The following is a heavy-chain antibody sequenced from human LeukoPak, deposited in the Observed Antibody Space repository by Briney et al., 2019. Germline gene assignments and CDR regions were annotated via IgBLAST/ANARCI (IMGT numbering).Heavy chain of an antibody. CDR3: ARGSRDSSSWYDY. CDR2: INHSGST. V-gene: IGHV4-34*01. J-gene: IGHJ4*02. CDR1: GGSFSGYY. D-gene: IGHD6-13*01. Sequence: PSETLSLTCAVYGGSFSGYYWSWIRQPPGKGLEWIGEINHSGSTNYNPSLKSRVTISADTSKNQFSLKLSSVTAADTAVYYCARGSRDSSSWYDYWGQGTLVTVSS.